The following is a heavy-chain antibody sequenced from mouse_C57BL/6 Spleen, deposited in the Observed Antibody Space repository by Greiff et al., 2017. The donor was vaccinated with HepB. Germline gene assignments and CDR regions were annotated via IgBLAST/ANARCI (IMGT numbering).Heavy chain of an antibody. D-gene: IGHD2-4*01. V-gene: IGHV5-16*01. J-gene: IGHJ4*01. CDR2: INYDGSST. CDR1: GFTFSDYY. CDR3: ARDDYDGGYAMDY. Sequence: EVKLMESEGGLVQPGRSMKLSCTASGFTFSDYYMAWVRQVPEKGLEWVANINYDGSSTYYLDSLKSRFIISRDNAKNILYLQMSSLKSEDTATYYCARDDYDGGYAMDYWGQGTSVTVSS.